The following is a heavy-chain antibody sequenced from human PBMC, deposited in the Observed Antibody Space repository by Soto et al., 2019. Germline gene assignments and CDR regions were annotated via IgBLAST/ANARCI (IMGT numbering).Heavy chain of an antibody. D-gene: IGHD3-22*01. CDR3: ARVPQYYDSSGYGY. CDR1: GFTFSSYS. CDR2: ISSSSSTI. Sequence: EVQLVESGGGLVQPGGSLRLSCAASGFTFSSYSTNWVRQAPGKGLEWVSYISSSSSTIYYADSVKGRFTISRDNAKNSLYLQINSLRDEDTAVYYCARVPQYYDSSGYGYWGQGTLVTVSS. V-gene: IGHV3-48*02. J-gene: IGHJ4*02.